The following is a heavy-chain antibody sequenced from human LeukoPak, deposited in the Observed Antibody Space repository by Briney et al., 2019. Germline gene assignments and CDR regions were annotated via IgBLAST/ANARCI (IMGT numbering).Heavy chain of an antibody. CDR1: GGSISSGSYY. Sequence: SETLSLTCTVSGGSISSGSYYWGWIRQPPGKGLEWIGSIYYSGSTYYNPSLKSRVTISVDTSKNQFSLKLSSVTAADTAVYYCARVRYSSGWYYFDYWGQGTLVTVSS. J-gene: IGHJ4*02. V-gene: IGHV4-39*01. CDR2: IYYSGST. CDR3: ARVRYSSGWYYFDY. D-gene: IGHD6-19*01.